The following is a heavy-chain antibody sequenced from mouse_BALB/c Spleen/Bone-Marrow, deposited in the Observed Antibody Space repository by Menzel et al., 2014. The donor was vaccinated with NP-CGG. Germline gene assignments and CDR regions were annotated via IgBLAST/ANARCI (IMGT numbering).Heavy chain of an antibody. CDR3: ARFGYGGYWYFDV. CDR2: ISYSGST. D-gene: IGHD2-2*01. V-gene: IGHV3-2*02. J-gene: IGHJ1*01. CDR1: GYSITSDYA. Sequence: EVQLQQSGPGLVKPSQSLSLTCTVTGYSITSDYAWNWIRQFPGNKLEWMGYISYSGSTSYNPSLKSRISITRDTSKNQFFLQLNSVTTEDTATYYCARFGYGGYWYFDVWGAGTTVTVS.